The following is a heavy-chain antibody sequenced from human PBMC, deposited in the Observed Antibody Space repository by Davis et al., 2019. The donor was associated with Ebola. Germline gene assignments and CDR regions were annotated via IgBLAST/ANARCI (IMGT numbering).Heavy chain of an antibody. CDR2: INVYKGNT. Sequence: AASVKVSCKASGYTFSSYGITWVRQAPGQGLEWLGWINVYKGNTEYAQKLQGRVTMTTDTTKSTAYMELRSLRSDDTAVYYCARGLYSGYDFWGQGTLVTVSS. J-gene: IGHJ4*02. V-gene: IGHV1-18*01. CDR3: ARGLYSGYDF. CDR1: GYTFSSYG. D-gene: IGHD5-12*01.